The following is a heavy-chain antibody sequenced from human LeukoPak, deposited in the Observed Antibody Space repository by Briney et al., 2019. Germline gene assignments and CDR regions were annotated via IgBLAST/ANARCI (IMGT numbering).Heavy chain of an antibody. Sequence: GGSLRLSCAASGFTVSSNYMSWVRQAPGRGLEWVSVISTVGNTYYAESVKGRFTISRDNSKNTLYLQMNSLRAEDTAVYYCARGYSYGYFDYWGQGTLVTVSS. D-gene: IGHD5-18*01. CDR2: ISTVGNT. CDR1: GFTVSSNY. CDR3: ARGYSYGYFDY. V-gene: IGHV3-53*01. J-gene: IGHJ4*02.